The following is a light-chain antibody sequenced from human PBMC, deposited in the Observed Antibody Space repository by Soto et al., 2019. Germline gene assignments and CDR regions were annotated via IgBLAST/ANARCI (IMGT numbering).Light chain of an antibody. J-gene: IGKJ4*01. V-gene: IGKV3-11*01. CDR1: QSVSTC. CDR3: QQRSNWPLT. Sequence: EIVLTQSPATLSLSPGERATLSCRASQSVSTCLAWYQQKPGQAPRLLIYDASNRATGIPARFSGSGSGTDFTLTISSLESEDFAVYYCQQRSNWPLTFGGGTKVEIK. CDR2: DAS.